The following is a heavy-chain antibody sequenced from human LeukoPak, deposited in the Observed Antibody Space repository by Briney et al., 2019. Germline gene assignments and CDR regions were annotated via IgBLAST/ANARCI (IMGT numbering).Heavy chain of an antibody. J-gene: IGHJ4*02. V-gene: IGHV4-34*01. Sequence: SETLSLTCAVYGGSFSGYYWSWIRQPPGKGLEWIGEINHSGSTNYNPSLKSRVTISVDTSKNQFSLKLSSVTAADTAVYYCARGRGNLWLRVPELFDYWGQGTLVTVSS. CDR1: GGSFSGYY. CDR3: ARGRGNLWLRVPELFDY. D-gene: IGHD3-10*01. CDR2: INHSGST.